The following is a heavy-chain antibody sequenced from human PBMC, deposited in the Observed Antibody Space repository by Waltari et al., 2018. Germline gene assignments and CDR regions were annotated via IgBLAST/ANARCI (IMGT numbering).Heavy chain of an antibody. J-gene: IGHJ3*02. CDR2: IYYSGRT. D-gene: IGHD5-12*01. CDR3: ARLRYWGDAFDI. Sequence: QLQLQESGPGLVKPSETLSLTCTVSGGSISSSSYYWGWIRQPPGKGLEWIGSIYYSGRTYYNPSLKSRVTISVDTSKNQFSLKLSSVTAADTAVYYCARLRYWGDAFDIWGQGTMVTVSS. CDR1: GGSISSSSYY. V-gene: IGHV4-39*07.